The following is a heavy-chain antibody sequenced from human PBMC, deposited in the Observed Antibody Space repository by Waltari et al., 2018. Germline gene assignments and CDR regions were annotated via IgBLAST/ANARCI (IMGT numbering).Heavy chain of an antibody. CDR2: VYYCGNA. V-gene: IGHV4-59*01. CDR3: ATSWIWSVGVSDTGPDAVDI. J-gene: IGHJ3*02. D-gene: IGHD3-3*01. CDR1: GGSINSSY. Sequence: QVQLQESGPGLVKPSETLSLTCTVSGGSINSSYWSWLLQPPGKGLEWIAYVYYCGNANYNPYLMYRVTISRVTSRNQVSLKLRSVTAADTAVYYCATSWIWSVGVSDTGPDAVDIWGQGTMVTVSS.